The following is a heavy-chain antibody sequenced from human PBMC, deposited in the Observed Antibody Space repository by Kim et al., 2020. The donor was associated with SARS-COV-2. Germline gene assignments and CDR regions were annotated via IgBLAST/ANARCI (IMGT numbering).Heavy chain of an antibody. Sequence: GGSLRLSCAGSGFTVSNYWMHWVRQAPGKGLVWVSRINNDGTSTSYADSAKGRFTISRDNAKNTLYLQMNSLRAEDTTLYYCARGDSSGDAFDVWGQGTMVTVSS. CDR3: ARGDSSGDAFDV. CDR1: GFTVSNYW. D-gene: IGHD3-22*01. J-gene: IGHJ3*01. CDR2: INNDGTST. V-gene: IGHV3-74*01.